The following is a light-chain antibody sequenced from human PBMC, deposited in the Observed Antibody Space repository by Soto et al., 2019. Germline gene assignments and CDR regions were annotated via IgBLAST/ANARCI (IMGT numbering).Light chain of an antibody. CDR2: DVT. J-gene: IGLJ1*01. CDR3: TSYTSSITYV. CDR1: SSDVGGYNF. Sequence: QSALTQPASVSGSPGQSITISCTGTSSDVGGYNFVSWYQHHPGKAPKLIIYDVTNRPSGISNRFSGSKSGNTASLTISGLQAEAEADYYCTSYTSSITYVFGTGTKLPVL. V-gene: IGLV2-14*03.